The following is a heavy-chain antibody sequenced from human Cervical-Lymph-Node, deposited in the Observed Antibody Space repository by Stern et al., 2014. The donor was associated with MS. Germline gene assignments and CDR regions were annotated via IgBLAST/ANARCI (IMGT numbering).Heavy chain of an antibody. CDR3: AREYQLLLDY. J-gene: IGHJ4*02. Sequence: VQLVESGPGLVKPSQTLSLTCTVSGGSISNGDYYWGWIRQPPGNGLEWIGYIYYSRSTYYNPSLKSRVTISVDTSKTQFSLKLSTVTAADTAVYYCAREYQLLLDYWGQGTLVTVSS. D-gene: IGHD2-2*01. V-gene: IGHV4-30-4*01. CDR1: GGSISNGDYY. CDR2: IYYSRST.